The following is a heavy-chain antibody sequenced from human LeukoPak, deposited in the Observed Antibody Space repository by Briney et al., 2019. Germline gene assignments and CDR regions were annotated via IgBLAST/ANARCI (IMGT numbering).Heavy chain of an antibody. D-gene: IGHD3-22*01. CDR2: IYYSGST. CDR1: GGSISSGGYY. Sequence: PSETLSLTCTVSGGSISSGGYYWSWIRQHPGKGLEWIGYIYYSGSTYYNPSLKSRVTISVDTSKNQFSLKLGSVTAADTAVYYCARVFYDSSGYHGGFDYWGQGTLVTVSS. J-gene: IGHJ4*02. V-gene: IGHV4-31*03. CDR3: ARVFYDSSGYHGGFDY.